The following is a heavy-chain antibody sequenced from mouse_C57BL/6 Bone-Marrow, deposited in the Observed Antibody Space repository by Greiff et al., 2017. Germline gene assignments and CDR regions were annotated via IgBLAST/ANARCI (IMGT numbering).Heavy chain of an antibody. J-gene: IGHJ2*01. V-gene: IGHV14-3*01. CDR2: IDPANGNT. CDR1: GFNIKNTY. Sequence: EVQLQESVAELVRPGASVKLSCTASGFNIKNTYMHWVKQRPEQGLEWIGRIDPANGNTKYAPKFQGKVTLTADTSSSTAYLQLSSLTSEDTAIYYGARSTMVSTDDYFDYWGQGTTLTVSS. D-gene: IGHD2-2*01. CDR3: ARSTMVSTDDYFDY.